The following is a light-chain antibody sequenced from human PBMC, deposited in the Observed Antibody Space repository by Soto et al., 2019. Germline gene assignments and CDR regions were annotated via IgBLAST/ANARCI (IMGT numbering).Light chain of an antibody. J-gene: IGLJ1*01. CDR2: DVS. Sequence: QYALTQPRSVSGYPGQSVTISCTGTSSDVGGYNYVSWYQQHPGKAPKLMIYDVSKRPSGVPDRFSGSKSGNTASLTISGLQAEDEADYYCCSYAGSYTLVFGTGTKLTVL. V-gene: IGLV2-11*01. CDR3: CSYAGSYTLV. CDR1: SSDVGGYNY.